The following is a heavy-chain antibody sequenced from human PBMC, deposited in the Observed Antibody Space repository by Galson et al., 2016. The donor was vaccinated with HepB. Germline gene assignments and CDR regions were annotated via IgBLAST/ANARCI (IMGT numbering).Heavy chain of an antibody. V-gene: IGHV4-39*01. CDR3: VGILPAQYYYYGMDV. Sequence: SETLSLTCTVSGGSISSSYYYWGWIRQPPGKGLEWIGSISNSGSTYYNPSLKSRVTISVDTSKNQFSLRLSSVTAADTAVHYCVGILPAQYYYYGMDVWGQGTTVTVSS. J-gene: IGHJ6*02. D-gene: IGHD2/OR15-2a*01. CDR1: GGSISSSYYY. CDR2: ISNSGST.